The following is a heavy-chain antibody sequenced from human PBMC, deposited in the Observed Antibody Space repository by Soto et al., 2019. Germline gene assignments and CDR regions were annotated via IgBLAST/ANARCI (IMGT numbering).Heavy chain of an antibody. CDR3: ARLRIATNNYKWFDP. V-gene: IGHV4-31*03. CDR1: GAALNSGNYY. J-gene: IGHJ5*02. CDR2: IYATGAV. Sequence: SETLSLTCSVSGAALNSGNYYWSWIRQVPGKGLEWIGHIYATGAVDYNPSLRDRITISQDTSERQFSLNLRLVTAADTAVYYCARLRIATNNYKWFDPWGQGTLVTVSS. D-gene: IGHD2-21*01.